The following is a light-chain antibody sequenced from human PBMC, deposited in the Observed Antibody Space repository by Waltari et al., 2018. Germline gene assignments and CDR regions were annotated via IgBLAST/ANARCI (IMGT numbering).Light chain of an antibody. CDR1: SPNIGAGYD. CDR3: QSYDGSLSASI. Sequence: QSVLTQPPSMSGAPGQRVTISCTGSSPNIGAGYDVHWYQQLPGTATKLLIYSYNNRPSGVPDRFSGSKSGTSASLAIAGLQAEDEADYYCQSYDGSLSASIFGGGTKLTVL. J-gene: IGLJ2*01. CDR2: SYN. V-gene: IGLV1-40*01.